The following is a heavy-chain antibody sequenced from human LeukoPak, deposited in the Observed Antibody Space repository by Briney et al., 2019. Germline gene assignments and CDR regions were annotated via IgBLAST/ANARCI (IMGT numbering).Heavy chain of an antibody. CDR1: WYRFTSYW. J-gene: IGHJ4*02. CDR2: IYPGDSDT. Sequence: GESLEISLQCSWYRFTSYWIAWVRPRPGKGLECMGIIYPGDSDTRYSPSFQGQVTISADKSINTAYLQWSSLEASDTAMYYCARRAADEPDYWGQGTLVSVSS. D-gene: IGHD1-14*01. CDR3: ARRAADEPDY. V-gene: IGHV5-51*01.